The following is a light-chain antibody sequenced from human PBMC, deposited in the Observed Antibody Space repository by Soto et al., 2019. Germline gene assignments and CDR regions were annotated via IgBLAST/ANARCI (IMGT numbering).Light chain of an antibody. Sequence: QAVVTQPPSASGTPGQRVTISCSGSSSNIGNNFLYWYQQLPGTAPKVLMYRNNQRPSGVPDRFSGSKSGTSGSLAISGLRSEDEADYYCAAWDDSLSGVVFGGGTQLTVL. J-gene: IGLJ2*01. V-gene: IGLV1-47*01. CDR1: SSNIGNNF. CDR2: RNN. CDR3: AAWDDSLSGVV.